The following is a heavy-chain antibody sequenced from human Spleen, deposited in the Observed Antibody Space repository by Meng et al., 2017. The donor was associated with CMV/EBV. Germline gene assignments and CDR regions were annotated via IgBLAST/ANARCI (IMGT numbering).Heavy chain of an antibody. V-gene: IGHV1-2*02. CDR3: ASRISYYDLWSGYIV. J-gene: IGHJ4*02. CDR1: GYTFTGYY. Sequence: ASVKVSCKASGYTFTGYYMHWVRQAPGQGLQWMGWINPNSGATNFARNVQGRVTVTRDTSISTVYMELKGLRSDDTAVYYCASRISYYDLWSGYIVWGQGTLVTVSS. CDR2: INPNSGAT. D-gene: IGHD3-3*01.